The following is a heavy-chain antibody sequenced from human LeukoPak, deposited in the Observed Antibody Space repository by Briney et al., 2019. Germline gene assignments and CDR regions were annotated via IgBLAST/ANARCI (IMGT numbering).Heavy chain of an antibody. CDR2: IYYSGST. CDR3: ARGLYGDYGRVDAFDI. CDR1: GGSISSYY. V-gene: IGHV4-59*01. J-gene: IGHJ3*02. D-gene: IGHD4-17*01. Sequence: PSETLSLTCTVSGGSISSYYWSWIRQPPGKGLEWIGYIYYSGSTNYNPSLKSRVTKSVDTSKNQFSLKLSSVTAADTAVYYCARGLYGDYGRVDAFDIWGQGTMVTVSS.